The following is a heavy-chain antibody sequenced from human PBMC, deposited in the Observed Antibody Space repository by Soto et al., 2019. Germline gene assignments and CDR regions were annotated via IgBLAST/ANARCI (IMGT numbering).Heavy chain of an antibody. CDR2: ISAYNGNT. CDR3: ARGGRGDFWSGYQYYYYGMDV. D-gene: IGHD3-3*01. V-gene: IGHV1-18*04. J-gene: IGHJ6*02. Sequence: ASVKVSCKASGYTFTSYGISWVRQAPGQGLEWMGWISAYNGNTNYAQKLQGRVTMTTDTSTSTAYMELRSLRSEDTAVYYCARGGRGDFWSGYQYYYYGMDVWGQGTTVSVSS. CDR1: GYTFTSYG.